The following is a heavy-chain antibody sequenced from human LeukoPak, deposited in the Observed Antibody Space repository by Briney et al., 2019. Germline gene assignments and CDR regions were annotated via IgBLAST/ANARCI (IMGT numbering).Heavy chain of an antibody. CDR3: ARDRGRARDFDY. CDR2: ISTDGRST. D-gene: IGHD3-16*01. Sequence: GGSLRLSCVASGFTFSTYWMHWVRQPPGKGLVWLSRISTDGRSTYYADSVKGRFTISRDNARNTLYLQMNSLRAEDTAVYFCARDRGRARDFDYWGQGTLVTVSS. V-gene: IGHV3-74*01. J-gene: IGHJ4*02. CDR1: GFTFSTYW.